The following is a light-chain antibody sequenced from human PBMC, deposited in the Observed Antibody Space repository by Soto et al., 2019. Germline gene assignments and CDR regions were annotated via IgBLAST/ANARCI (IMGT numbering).Light chain of an antibody. CDR2: EAS. Sequence: DIQMTQSPSSVSASVGDRVTITCRASQAISNWLVWYQHKPGKIPKLLIYEASTLQSGVPSRFSATASGTDFTLTISSLQPEDAATYYCQQGSSFPLTFGQGTRLEIK. V-gene: IGKV1-12*01. CDR1: QAISNW. J-gene: IGKJ5*01. CDR3: QQGSSFPLT.